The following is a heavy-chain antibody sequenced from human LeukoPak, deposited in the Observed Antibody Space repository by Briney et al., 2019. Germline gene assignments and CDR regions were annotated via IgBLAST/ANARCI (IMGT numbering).Heavy chain of an antibody. CDR1: GFTVSSSY. CDR3: ARGAYYYED. V-gene: IGHV3-53*01. CDR2: FYSGGKT. D-gene: IGHD3-22*01. Sequence: GGSLRLSCAASGFTVSSSYMSWVRQAPGKGLEWVSVFYSGGKTYYTDSVKGRFTISRDNSKNTLYLQMNSLRAEDTAVYYCARGAYYYEDWGQGTLVTVSS. J-gene: IGHJ4*02.